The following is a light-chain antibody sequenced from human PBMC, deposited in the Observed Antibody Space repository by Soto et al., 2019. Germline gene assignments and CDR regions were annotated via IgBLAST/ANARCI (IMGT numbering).Light chain of an antibody. J-gene: IGKJ1*01. Sequence: DIQMTQSPSTLSASVGDRVTITCRASQSISSWLAWYQQKPGKAPKLLIYDASSLESGVPSRFSGSGSGTEFTLTISSLQPDDFATYYCQQDYNYPLTFGQGTKVDIK. CDR3: QQDYNYPLT. CDR1: QSISSW. V-gene: IGKV1-5*01. CDR2: DAS.